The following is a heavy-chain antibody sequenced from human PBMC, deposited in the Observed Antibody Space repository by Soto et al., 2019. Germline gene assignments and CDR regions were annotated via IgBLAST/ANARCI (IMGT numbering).Heavy chain of an antibody. J-gene: IGHJ2*01. V-gene: IGHV3-23*01. Sequence: VQLLESGGGLVQPGGSLRLSCAASGFTFTTYVMSWVRQSPGKGLEWVSILSASGDSTFYGDSVKGRFSISRDNAKNTLYLHRNSPRVEDTAVYYCARRPPGSCTGGSCRYYAFDLWGRGTLVTVSS. D-gene: IGHD2-15*01. CDR3: ARRPPGSCTGGSCRYYAFDL. CDR1: GFTFTTYV. CDR2: LSASGDST.